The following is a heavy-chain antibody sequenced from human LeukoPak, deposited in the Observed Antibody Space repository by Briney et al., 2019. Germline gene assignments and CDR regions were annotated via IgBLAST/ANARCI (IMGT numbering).Heavy chain of an antibody. V-gene: IGHV1-3*01. J-gene: IGHJ5*02. CDR2: VSGGSGNT. D-gene: IGHD2-21*02. CDR1: GYTFSNYY. CDR3: ARGGGDWGLT. Sequence: ASMKVSCKASGYTFSNYYIHWLRQAPGQRPECMGWVSGGSGNTGFSRKFLGRLTLSRDTSANTAYMELNGLTSDDTAIYYCARGGGDWGLTWGQGTLVTVSS.